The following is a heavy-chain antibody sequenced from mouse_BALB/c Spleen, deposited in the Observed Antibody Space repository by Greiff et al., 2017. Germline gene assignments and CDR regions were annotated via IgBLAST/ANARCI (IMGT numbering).Heavy chain of an antibody. D-gene: IGHD2-14*01. CDR2: IYPSDSYT. J-gene: IGHJ4*01. CDR1: GYTFTSYW. Sequence: QVQLQQPGAELVRPGASVKLSCKASGYTFTSYWINWVKQRPGQGLEWIGNIYPSDSYTNYNQKFKDKATLTVDKSSSTAYMQLSSPTSEDSAVYYCTAYYRYDYAMDYWGQGTSVTVSS. V-gene: IGHV1-69*02. CDR3: TAYYRYDYAMDY.